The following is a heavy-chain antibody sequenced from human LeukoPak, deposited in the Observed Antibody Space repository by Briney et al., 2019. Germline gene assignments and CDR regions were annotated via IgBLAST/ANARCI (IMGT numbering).Heavy chain of an antibody. J-gene: IGHJ5*02. D-gene: IGHD2-2*02. CDR2: IYTSGST. CDR1: GGSISSGGYY. CDR3: ARGVYCSSTSCYTPEWFDP. V-gene: IGHV4-61*02. Sequence: PSQTLSLTCTVSGGSISSGGYYWSWIRQPAGKGLEWIGRIYTSGSTNYNPSLKSRVTISVDTSKSQFSLKLSSVTAADTAVYFCARGVYCSSTSCYTPEWFDPWGQGTLVTVSS.